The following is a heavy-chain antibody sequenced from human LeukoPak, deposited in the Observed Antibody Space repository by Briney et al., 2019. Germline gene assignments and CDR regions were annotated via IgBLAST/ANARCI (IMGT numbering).Heavy chain of an antibody. J-gene: IGHJ4*02. CDR3: VRDGDTSGYTN. CDR2: IKQDGSEK. CDR1: GFTFSSYS. D-gene: IGHD3-22*01. V-gene: IGHV3-7*01. Sequence: PGGFLRLSCAASGFTFSSYSMNWVRQAPGKGLEWVANIKQDGSEKYYVDSVKGRFTISRDNAKNSLYLQMNSLRAEDTAVYSCVRDGDTSGYTNWGQGTLVTVSS.